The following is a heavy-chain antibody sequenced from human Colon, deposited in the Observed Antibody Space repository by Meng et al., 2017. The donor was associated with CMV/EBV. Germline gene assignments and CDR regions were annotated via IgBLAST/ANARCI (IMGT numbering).Heavy chain of an antibody. CDR3: AHRHCTSTSCNRSWFDS. Sequence: SLSSSGVGVGWIRQPPGKALEWLALIYWDDDKRYSPSLKSRLTITKDTSKNQVVLTLTNMDPVDAATYYCAHRHCTSTSCNRSWFDSWGQGTLVTVSS. D-gene: IGHD2-2*02. V-gene: IGHV2-5*02. J-gene: IGHJ5*01. CDR1: SLSSSGVG. CDR2: IYWDDDK.